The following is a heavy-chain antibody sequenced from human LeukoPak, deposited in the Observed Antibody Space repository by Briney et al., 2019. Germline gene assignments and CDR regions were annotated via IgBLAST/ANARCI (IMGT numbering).Heavy chain of an antibody. CDR3: ARRYFDY. CDR2: IKQDGNEK. J-gene: IGHJ4*02. CDR1: GFTFSSYA. Sequence: GGSLRLSCAASGFTFSSYAMSWVHQTPGKGLEWVANIKQDGNEKYYVDSVKGRFTISRDNAKNSLYLQMNSLSAEDTAVYYCARRYFDYWGQGTLVTVSS. V-gene: IGHV3-7*01.